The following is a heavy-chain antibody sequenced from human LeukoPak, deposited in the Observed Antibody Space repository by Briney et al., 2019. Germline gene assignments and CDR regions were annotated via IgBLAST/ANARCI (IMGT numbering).Heavy chain of an antibody. J-gene: IGHJ4*02. Sequence: GGSLRLSCAASGFTFSSYAMHWVRQAPGKGPEWVAVISYDGSNKYYADSVKGRFTISRDNSKNTLYLQMNSLRAEDTAVYYCAKAGYCSGGSCYRGFDYWGQGTLVTVSS. D-gene: IGHD2-15*01. CDR3: AKAGYCSGGSCYRGFDY. CDR2: ISYDGSNK. V-gene: IGHV3-30*04. CDR1: GFTFSSYA.